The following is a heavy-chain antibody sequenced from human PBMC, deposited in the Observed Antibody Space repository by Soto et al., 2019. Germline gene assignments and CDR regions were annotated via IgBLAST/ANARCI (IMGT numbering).Heavy chain of an antibody. CDR3: ARCGGHWTHFDH. CDR1: GFTVSSNY. Sequence: EAQLVESGGGLIQPGGSLRLSCAASGFTVSSNYMSWVRQAPGKGLEWVSVLYGDGSTFYGGSARGRFTISRDNSKNTLYLEMNCLRDEDTAVYYCARCGGHWTHFDHWGQGTLVTVSS. J-gene: IGHJ4*02. CDR2: LYGDGST. D-gene: IGHD1-1*01. V-gene: IGHV3-53*01.